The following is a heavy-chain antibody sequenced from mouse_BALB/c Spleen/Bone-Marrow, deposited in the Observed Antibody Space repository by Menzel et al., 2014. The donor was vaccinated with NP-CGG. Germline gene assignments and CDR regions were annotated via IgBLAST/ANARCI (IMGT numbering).Heavy chain of an antibody. D-gene: IGHD4-1*01. CDR2: IWSGGST. CDR1: GFSLTSYG. V-gene: IGHV2-2*02. Sequence: VKLVESGPGLVQPSQSLSITCTVSGFSLTSYGVHWVRQSPGKGPEWLGVIWSGGSTDYNAAFISRLSITKDNSKSQVVFKMNSLQANDTAIYYCASNWDYAMDYWGQGTSVTVSS. J-gene: IGHJ4*01. CDR3: ASNWDYAMDY.